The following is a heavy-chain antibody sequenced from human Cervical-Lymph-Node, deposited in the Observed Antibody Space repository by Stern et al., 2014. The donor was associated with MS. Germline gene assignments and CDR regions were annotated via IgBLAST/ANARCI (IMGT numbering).Heavy chain of an antibody. CDR2: IYSSGST. D-gene: IGHD5-24*01. CDR3: VRGGWMATMFY. CDR1: GASFTDYY. J-gene: IGHJ4*02. Sequence: QLQLQESGPGLVKPSETLSLTCTVSGASFTDYYWSWIRQPPGKGLEWIGYIYSSGSTNYNPSLKSRVTISMDTSKNQFSLKLTSMAAADTAMYYCVRGGWMATMFYWGQGTLVTVSS. V-gene: IGHV4-59*01.